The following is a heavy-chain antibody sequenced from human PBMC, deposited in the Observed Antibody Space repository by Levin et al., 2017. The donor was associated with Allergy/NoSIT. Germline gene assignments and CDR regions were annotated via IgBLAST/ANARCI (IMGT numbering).Heavy chain of an antibody. J-gene: IGHJ6*02. CDR3: AKWGSSSTPSGMDV. D-gene: IGHD6-6*01. Sequence: GESLKISCAASGFTFSSYAMSWVRQAPGKGLEWVSAISGSGGSTYYADSVKGRFTISRDNSKNTLYLQMNSLRAEDTAVYYCAKWGSSSTPSGMDVWGQGTTVTVSS. V-gene: IGHV3-23*01. CDR1: GFTFSSYA. CDR2: ISGSGGST.